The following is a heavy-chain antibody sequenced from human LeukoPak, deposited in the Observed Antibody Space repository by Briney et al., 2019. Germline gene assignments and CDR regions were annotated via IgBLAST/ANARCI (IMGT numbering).Heavy chain of an antibody. CDR3: ASLRVSGSYLYYFDY. V-gene: IGHV4-4*09. D-gene: IGHD1-26*01. Sequence: SETLSFTCTVSNGSISNYHWSWVRQPPGKGLEWIGYILTSGTTNYNPSLKRRLTISVDTSKNQFTLKLSSVTAADTAVYYCASLRVSGSYLYYFDYWGQGTLVSVSS. CDR2: ILTSGTT. CDR1: NGSISNYH. J-gene: IGHJ4*02.